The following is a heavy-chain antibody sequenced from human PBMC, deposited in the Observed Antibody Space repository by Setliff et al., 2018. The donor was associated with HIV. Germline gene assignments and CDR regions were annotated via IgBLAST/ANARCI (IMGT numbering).Heavy chain of an antibody. CDR3: ATCRHRPSNWFDP. CDR2: IYFSGSV. CDR1: GDSISSSRSF. V-gene: IGHV4-39*07. J-gene: IGHJ5*02. Sequence: PSETLSLTCTVSGDSISSSRSFWGWIRQSPGKGLEWIGSIYFSGSVFYNPSLNSRVIISIDTSRNQFSLKLSSVTGADTAVYYCATCRHRPSNWFDPWGQGTVVTVSS.